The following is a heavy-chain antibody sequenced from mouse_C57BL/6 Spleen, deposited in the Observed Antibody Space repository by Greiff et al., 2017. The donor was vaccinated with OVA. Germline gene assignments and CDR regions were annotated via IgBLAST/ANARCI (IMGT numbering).Heavy chain of an antibody. Sequence: VQLQQSGAELVRPGASVTLSCKASGYTFTDYEMHWVKQTPVHGLEWIGAIDPETGGTAYNQTFKGKAILTADKSSSTAYMELRSLTSEDSAVYYCTRGGYYGDFDYWGQGTTLKVAS. V-gene: IGHV1-15*01. J-gene: IGHJ2*01. D-gene: IGHD1-2*01. CDR2: IDPETGGT. CDR1: GYTFTDYE. CDR3: TRGGYYGDFDY.